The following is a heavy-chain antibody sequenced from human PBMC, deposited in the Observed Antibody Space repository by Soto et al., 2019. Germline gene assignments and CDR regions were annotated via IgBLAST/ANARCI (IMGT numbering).Heavy chain of an antibody. V-gene: IGHV1-18*01. Sequence: ASVKVSCKASGYTFTSYGISWVRQAPGQGLEWMGWISAYNGNTNYAQKLQGRVTMTTDTSTSTAYMELRSLRSDDTAVYYCAIARLTSFGVVPPVVGWFDPWGHGTLVTVSS. CDR3: AIARLTSFGVVPPVVGWFDP. J-gene: IGHJ5*02. CDR1: GYTFTSYG. D-gene: IGHD3-3*01. CDR2: ISAYNGNT.